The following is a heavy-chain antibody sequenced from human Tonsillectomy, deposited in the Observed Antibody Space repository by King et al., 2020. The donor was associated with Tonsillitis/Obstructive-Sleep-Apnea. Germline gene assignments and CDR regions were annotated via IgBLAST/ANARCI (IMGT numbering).Heavy chain of an antibody. Sequence: VQLVESGGGLIQPGGALRLSCAASGFTVSSNYMSWVRQAPGKGLEWGSVIYNTSSTYYADSVKGRFTISRDNSKNTLCLQMNSLRAEDTAVYYCARGHYGYFDYWGQGTLVAVSS. CDR2: IYNTSST. D-gene: IGHD4-17*01. CDR3: ARGHYGYFDY. V-gene: IGHV3-53*01. J-gene: IGHJ4*02. CDR1: GFTVSSNY.